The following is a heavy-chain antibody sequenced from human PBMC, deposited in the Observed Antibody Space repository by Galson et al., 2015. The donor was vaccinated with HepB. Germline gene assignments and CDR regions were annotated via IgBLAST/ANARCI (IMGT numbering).Heavy chain of an antibody. D-gene: IGHD3-10*01. CDR1: GSTFTSCW. CDR2: IYPGDSNI. J-gene: IGHJ6*02. V-gene: IGHV5-51*01. CDR3: ARKDYGTGSLVV. Sequence: QSGAEVKKPGESLKISCKASGSTFTSCWIGWVRQMPGKGLEWMGIIYPGDSNIRYNPSFEGQVTYSADRSINTAYLQWSSLKASDTAIYYCARKDYGTGSLVVWGQGSTVTVSS.